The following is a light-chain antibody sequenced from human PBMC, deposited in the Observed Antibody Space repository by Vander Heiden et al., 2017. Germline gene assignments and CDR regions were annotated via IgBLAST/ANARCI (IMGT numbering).Light chain of an antibody. J-gene: IGKJ4*01. CDR1: QSVRSN. V-gene: IGKV3-15*01. CDR3: QQHKNCPPIT. Sequence: EIVMTQSPATLSVSPGERATLSCRASQSVRSNLAWYQQKPGQAPRLLIYGAATSVTGIPARFSGSGDGKDVTLTISSRQSEDFAVYYCQQHKNCPPITFGGGTKVDIK. CDR2: GAA.